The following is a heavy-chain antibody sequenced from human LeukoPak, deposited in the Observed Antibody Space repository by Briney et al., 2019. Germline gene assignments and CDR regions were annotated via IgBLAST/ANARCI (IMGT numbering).Heavy chain of an antibody. Sequence: GGSLRLSCAASGFTFSSYAMNWVRQAPGKGLEWVSAISGSGRSTYYADSVKGRFTISRYNSKNTLYLQMNSLRAEDTAVYYCSNSSGNIDDWGQGTMVTVS. V-gene: IGHV3-23*01. D-gene: IGHD3-10*01. CDR3: SNSSGNIDD. CDR2: ISGSGRST. J-gene: IGHJ4*02. CDR1: GFTFSSYA.